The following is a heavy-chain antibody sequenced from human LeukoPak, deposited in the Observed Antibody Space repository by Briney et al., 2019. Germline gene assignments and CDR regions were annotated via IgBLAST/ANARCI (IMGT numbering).Heavy chain of an antibody. CDR1: GFTFSDYY. CDR3: AKRSVVPAALYGMDV. CDR2: ISSSGSTI. D-gene: IGHD2-2*01. Sequence: PGGSLRLSCAASGFTFSDYYMSWIRQAPGKGLEWVSYISSSGSTIYYADSVKGRFTISRDNAKNSLYLQMNSLRAEDTAVYYCAKRSVVPAALYGMDVWGQGTTVTVSS. J-gene: IGHJ6*02. V-gene: IGHV3-11*01.